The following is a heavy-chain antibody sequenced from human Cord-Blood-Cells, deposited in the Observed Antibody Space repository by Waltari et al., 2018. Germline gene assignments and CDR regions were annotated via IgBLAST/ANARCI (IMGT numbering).Heavy chain of an antibody. CDR1: GYTFTSYG. CDR3: ARHYDILTGYDY. D-gene: IGHD3-9*01. V-gene: IGHV1-18*01. CDR2: ISAYNGNT. Sequence: QVQLVQSGAEVKKPGDSVKVSCKASGYTFTSYGFSWERQPPGQGLEWMGWISAYNGNTNYAQKHQVRVTMTTDTSTSTAYMELRSLRSDDTVVYYCARHYDILTGYDYWGQGTLVTVSS. J-gene: IGHJ4*02.